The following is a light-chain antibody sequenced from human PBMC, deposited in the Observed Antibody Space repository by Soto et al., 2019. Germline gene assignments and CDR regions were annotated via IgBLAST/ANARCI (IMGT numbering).Light chain of an antibody. V-gene: IGKV3-20*01. CDR1: QSVNSDY. CDR3: QHYGGAPLT. J-gene: IGKJ5*01. Sequence: EIVWTHSPGTLSLSPVERATFSCIASQSVNSDYLGWFQQKPGQAPRLLVYGASSRATGIPDRFSDSVSGTDFTLAISRLEPEDFAVYYCQHYGGAPLTFGQGTQREIK. CDR2: GAS.